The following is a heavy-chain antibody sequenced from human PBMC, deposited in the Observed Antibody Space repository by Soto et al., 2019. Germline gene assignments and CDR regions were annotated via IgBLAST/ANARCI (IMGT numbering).Heavy chain of an antibody. CDR3: ATETGSYRGHDGPMDV. CDR2: IDTSTTYK. V-gene: IGHV3-21*01. CDR1: GFSLSSFT. Sequence: EVQLVESGGGLVKPGGSLRLSCAASGFSLSSFTMNWVRQAPGKGLEWVSSIDTSTTYKFYADSVTGRFTLSRDNAKKSVYLQMNSLRAEDTAVYYCATETGSYRGHDGPMDVWGQGTTVTVSS. J-gene: IGHJ6*02. D-gene: IGHD1-26*01.